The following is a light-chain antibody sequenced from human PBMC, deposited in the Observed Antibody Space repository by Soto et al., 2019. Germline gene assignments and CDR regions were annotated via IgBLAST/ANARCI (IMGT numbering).Light chain of an antibody. V-gene: IGLV1-51*01. CDR3: LIGDSSRSAYV. CDR2: DDN. Sequence: QSVLTQPPSLSPAQGQKVSPACSGSSSNIGGNSVSWYQQLPGTAPILLMYDDNKRPSGIPDRFAGAKSGTSASLGIAGFQTGDEADYDCLIGDSSRSAYVVGTGTKV. J-gene: IGLJ1*01. CDR1: SSNIGGNS.